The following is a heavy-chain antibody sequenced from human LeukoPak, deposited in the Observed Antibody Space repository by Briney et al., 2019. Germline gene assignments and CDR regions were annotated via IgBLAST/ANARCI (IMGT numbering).Heavy chain of an antibody. CDR2: ISYDGSNK. CDR1: GFSFSSYS. V-gene: IGHV3-30-3*01. CDR3: VRDGYSSAVIIHE. Sequence: GESLTLSCAASGFSFSSYSMHWVRQPPGKGLEWVAFISYDGSNKYYGDSVTGRVTISRNTSKNTLYLQMNSLRAEDTAVYYCVRDGYSSAVIIHEWGKGTLVIVCS. J-gene: IGHJ4*02. D-gene: IGHD6-19*01.